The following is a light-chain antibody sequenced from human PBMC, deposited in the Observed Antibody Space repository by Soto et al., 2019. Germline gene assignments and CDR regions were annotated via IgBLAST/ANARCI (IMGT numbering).Light chain of an antibody. J-gene: IGKJ1*01. CDR1: QSLLHTNGYNY. CDR2: LGS. CDR3: MQPLQTPRT. V-gene: IGKV2-28*01. Sequence: DLVMTQSPLSLPVTPGEPASISCRSSQSLLHTNGYNYLDWYLQKPGQSPQALIYLGSNRSSGVPDRFSGSGSGTDFTLKISRVEAEDIGVYYCMQPLQTPRTFGQGTKVEIK.